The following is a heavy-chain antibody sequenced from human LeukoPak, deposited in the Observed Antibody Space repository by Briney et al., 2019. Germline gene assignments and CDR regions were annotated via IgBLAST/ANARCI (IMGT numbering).Heavy chain of an antibody. CDR2: ISSSSSYI. CDR3: ARDLFQNYDILTGYFIY. V-gene: IGHV3-21*01. Sequence: NPGGSLRLSCAASGFTFSSYSMNWVRQAPGKGLEWVSSISSSSSYIYYADSLKGRFTISRDNAKNSLYLQMNSLRAEDTAVYYCARDLFQNYDILTGYFIYWGQGTLVTVSS. J-gene: IGHJ4*02. D-gene: IGHD3-9*01. CDR1: GFTFSSYS.